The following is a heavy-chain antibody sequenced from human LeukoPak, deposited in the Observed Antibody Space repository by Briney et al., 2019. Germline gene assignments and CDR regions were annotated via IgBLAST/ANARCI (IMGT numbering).Heavy chain of an antibody. CDR3: ARDDSRYSGSPDY. Sequence: GGSLRLSCAASGFTFSSYAMHWVRQAPGKGLEWVAFIRYDGTNKYYADSVRGRFTISRDNSKNTLYLQMNSLRAEDTAVYYCARDDSRYSGSPDYWGQGTRVTVSS. CDR2: IRYDGTNK. D-gene: IGHD1-26*01. V-gene: IGHV3-30*02. J-gene: IGHJ4*02. CDR1: GFTFSSYA.